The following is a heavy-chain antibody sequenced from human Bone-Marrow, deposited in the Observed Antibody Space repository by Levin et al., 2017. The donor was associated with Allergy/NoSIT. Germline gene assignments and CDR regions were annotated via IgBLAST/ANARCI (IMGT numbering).Heavy chain of an antibody. CDR2: ISYDGSDR. CDR1: GFSFSSYG. J-gene: IGHJ5*02. Sequence: PGGSLRLSCEASGFSFSSYGMHWVRQAPGKGLEWVAVISYDGSDRNYADSVKGRFTISRDDSKSTLYLQMNSLKPEDTAVYYCAKDFMIRGVVWHDWSDPWGQGTLVAVSS. D-gene: IGHD3-10*01. CDR3: AKDFMIRGVVWHDWSDP. V-gene: IGHV3-30*18.